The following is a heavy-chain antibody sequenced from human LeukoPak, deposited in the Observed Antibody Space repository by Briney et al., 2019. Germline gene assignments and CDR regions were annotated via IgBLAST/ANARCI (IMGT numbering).Heavy chain of an antibody. CDR1: GFTFTNYA. CDR2: INSDGDGT. J-gene: IGHJ4*02. CDR3: ARDKRNSNGWYATFDY. V-gene: IGHV3-64*01. D-gene: IGHD6-19*01. Sequence: GGSLRLSCAASGFTFTNYAMHWVRQAPGKGLEFVAAINSDGDGTYYGNSVKGRFTISRDTSKNTLFLQMDSLSPDDTSVYYCARDKRNSNGWYATFDYWGQGTLVTVSS.